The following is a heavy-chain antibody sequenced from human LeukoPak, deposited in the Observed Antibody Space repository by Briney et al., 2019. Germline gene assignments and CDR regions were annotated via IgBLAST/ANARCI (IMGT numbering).Heavy chain of an antibody. CDR3: ATETTGRHYDY. J-gene: IGHJ4*02. Sequence: GGSLRLSCAASGFSFSSSGINWFRQAPGKGLEWVSSIGSTGTDRYYADSVKGRFTISRDNAKNSLYLQMNSLRAEDTAVYYCATETTGRHYDYWGQGTLLTVSS. CDR1: GFSFSSSG. D-gene: IGHD1-14*01. V-gene: IGHV3-21*01. CDR2: IGSTGTDR.